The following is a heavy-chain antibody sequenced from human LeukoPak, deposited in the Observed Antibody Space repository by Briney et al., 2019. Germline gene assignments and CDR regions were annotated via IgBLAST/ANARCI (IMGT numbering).Heavy chain of an antibody. Sequence: GGSLRLSCAASGFTFSAYAMSWVRQAPGKGLEWVSVISGSGGSTYYADSVKGRFTISRDNAKNSLYLQMNSLRAEDTAVYYCARAVAGTIWDFQHWGQGTLVTVSS. CDR1: GFTFSAYA. CDR3: ARAVAGTIWDFQH. D-gene: IGHD6-19*01. V-gene: IGHV3-23*01. CDR2: ISGSGGST. J-gene: IGHJ1*01.